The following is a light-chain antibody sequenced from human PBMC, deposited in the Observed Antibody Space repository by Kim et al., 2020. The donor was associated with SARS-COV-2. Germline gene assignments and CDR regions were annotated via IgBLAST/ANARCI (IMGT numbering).Light chain of an antibody. CDR1: QSVSRKY. J-gene: IGKJ2*01. CDR2: GAS. V-gene: IGKV3-20*01. Sequence: PGERATRSCMASQSVSRKYLAWYQQKPGQAPRLLIYGASSRATGIPDMFSGGASGADFTLTISRLEPEDFAVYYCQQCVSPPSRYTFGQGTKLEIK. CDR3: QQCVSPPSRYT.